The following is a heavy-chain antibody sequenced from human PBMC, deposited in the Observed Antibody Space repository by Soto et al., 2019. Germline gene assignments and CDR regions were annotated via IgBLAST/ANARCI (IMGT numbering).Heavy chain of an antibody. Sequence: GGSLRLSCAASGFTFSSFHMNWVRQVPGRGLEWVAYITSSSDTIYYSDSVKGRFTISRDNGKNSLFLQVNSLRDEDTAVYYCARVVVVIPPGYYYAMDVWGQGTKVTGSS. J-gene: IGHJ6*02. CDR2: ITSSSDTI. V-gene: IGHV3-48*02. D-gene: IGHD3-22*01. CDR3: ARVVVVIPPGYYYAMDV. CDR1: GFTFSSFH.